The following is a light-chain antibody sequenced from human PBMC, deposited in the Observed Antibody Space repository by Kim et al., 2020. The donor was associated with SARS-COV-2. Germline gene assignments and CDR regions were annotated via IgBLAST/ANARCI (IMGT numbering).Light chain of an antibody. J-gene: IGKJ4*01. V-gene: IGKV3-15*01. CDR2: GAS. Sequence: GERATLTGRASQSIGTNLAWYQYRRGQAPRLLIFGASTRATNIPPRFSGSGSGAEFTLTISSLQSEDFAVYYCQQYVKWPLTFGGGTKVDIK. CDR3: QQYVKWPLT. CDR1: QSIGTN.